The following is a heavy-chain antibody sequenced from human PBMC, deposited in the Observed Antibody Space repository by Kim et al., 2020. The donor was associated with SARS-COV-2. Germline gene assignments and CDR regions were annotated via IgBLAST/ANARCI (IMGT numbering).Heavy chain of an antibody. CDR3: ARHPSSGSYV. D-gene: IGHD1-26*01. CDR1: GDSISNTAYF. Sequence: SETLSLTCTVSGDSISNTAYFWAWIRQPPGKGPEWIGSVDYTGSTWYHPSVKSRVTISADPSRNQFSLTLSSVTAADTAVYYCARHPSSGSYVWGQGILV. CDR2: VDYTGST. J-gene: IGHJ4*02. V-gene: IGHV4-39*01.